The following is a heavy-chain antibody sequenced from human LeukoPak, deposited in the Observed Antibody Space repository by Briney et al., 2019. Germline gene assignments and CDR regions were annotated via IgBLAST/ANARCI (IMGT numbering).Heavy chain of an antibody. Sequence: GFSVKVSCKASGGTFSSYAISWVRQAPGQGLEWMGGIIPIFGTANYAQKFQGRVTITADESTSTAYMELSSLGSEDTAVYYCARDTPGYCSGGSCPRAFDYWGQGTLVTVSS. V-gene: IGHV1-69*01. J-gene: IGHJ4*02. D-gene: IGHD2-15*01. CDR3: ARDTPGYCSGGSCPRAFDY. CDR1: GGTFSSYA. CDR2: IIPIFGTA.